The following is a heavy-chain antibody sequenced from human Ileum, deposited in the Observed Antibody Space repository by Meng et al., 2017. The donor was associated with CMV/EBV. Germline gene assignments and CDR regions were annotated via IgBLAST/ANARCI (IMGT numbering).Heavy chain of an antibody. CDR3: AHSSGYCSSTRCLGYFDY. J-gene: IGHJ4*02. D-gene: IGHD2-2*01. CDR2: IYWNDDK. V-gene: IGHV2-5*01. Sequence: SGPTLVKPTQTLTLTCTFSGFSLSTSGVGVGWIRQPPGKALEWLALIYWNDDKRYSPSLKSRLTITKDTSKNQVVLTMTNMDPVDTATYYCAHSSGYCSSTRCLGYFDYWGQGTLVTVSS. CDR1: GFSLSTSGVG.